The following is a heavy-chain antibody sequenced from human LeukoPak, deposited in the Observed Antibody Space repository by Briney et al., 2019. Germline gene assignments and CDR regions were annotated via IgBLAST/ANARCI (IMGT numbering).Heavy chain of an antibody. J-gene: IGHJ6*02. V-gene: IGHV3-15*01. CDR2: IKSKTDGATT. D-gene: IGHD1-26*01. Sequence: GGSLGLSCAASGFTFSNAWMSWVRQAPGKGLEWVGHIKSKTDGATTDYAAPVKGRFTISRDDSKNTLYLQMNSLKTEDTAVYYCTTVEGATLYYYYGMDVWGQGTTVTVSS. CDR3: TTVEGATLYYYYGMDV. CDR1: GFTFSNAW.